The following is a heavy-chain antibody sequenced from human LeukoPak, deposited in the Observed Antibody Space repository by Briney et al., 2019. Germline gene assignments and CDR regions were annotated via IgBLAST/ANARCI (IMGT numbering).Heavy chain of an antibody. Sequence: ASVKVSCKASRYTFTSYYMHWVRQAPGQGLEWMGIINPSGGSTSYAQKFQGRVTMTRNTSISTAYMELSSLRSEDTAVYYCARHRGSTILLRFDPWGQGTLVTVSS. V-gene: IGHV1-46*01. D-gene: IGHD2-2*01. J-gene: IGHJ5*02. CDR1: RYTFTSYY. CDR3: ARHRGSTILLRFDP. CDR2: INPSGGST.